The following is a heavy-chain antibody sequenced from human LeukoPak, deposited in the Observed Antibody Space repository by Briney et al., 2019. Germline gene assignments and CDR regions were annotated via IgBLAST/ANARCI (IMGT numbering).Heavy chain of an antibody. V-gene: IGHV3-21*01. Sequence: GGSLRLSCAVSGFTFSSYSMNWVRQAPGKGLEWVSSISSSSSYIYYADSVKGGFTVSRDNAKNSLYLQMNSLRAEDTAVYYCARDRTGTTRGSWGQGTLVTVSS. D-gene: IGHD1-7*01. J-gene: IGHJ5*02. CDR3: ARDRTGTTRGS. CDR2: ISSSSSYI. CDR1: GFTFSSYS.